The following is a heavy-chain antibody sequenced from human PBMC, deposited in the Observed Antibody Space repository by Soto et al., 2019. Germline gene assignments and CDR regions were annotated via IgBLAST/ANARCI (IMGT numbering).Heavy chain of an antibody. D-gene: IGHD1-1*01. CDR1: GGSISSSSYY. CDR3: ARPNGEMATTGFDY. V-gene: IGHV4-39*01. J-gene: IGHJ4*02. CDR2: IYYSGST. Sequence: QLQLQESGPGLVKPSETLSLTCTVSGGSISSSSYYWGWIRQPPGKGLEWIGSIYYSGSTYYNPSLKSRVTISVDTSKNQFSLKLSSVTAADTAVYYCARPNGEMATTGFDYWGQGTLVTVSS.